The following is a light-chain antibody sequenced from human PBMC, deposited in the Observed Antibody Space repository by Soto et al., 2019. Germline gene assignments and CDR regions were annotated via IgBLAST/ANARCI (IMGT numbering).Light chain of an antibody. V-gene: IGKV3-11*01. CDR3: QQYYSSPRT. CDR1: QSVSSY. CDR2: DAF. Sequence: EIVLTQSPATLSLSPGERATLSCRASQSVSSYLAWYQQKPGQAPRLLIYDAFNRATGIPARFSGSGSGTDFTLTISSLQAEDVAVYYCQQYYSSPRTFGQGTKVDIK. J-gene: IGKJ1*01.